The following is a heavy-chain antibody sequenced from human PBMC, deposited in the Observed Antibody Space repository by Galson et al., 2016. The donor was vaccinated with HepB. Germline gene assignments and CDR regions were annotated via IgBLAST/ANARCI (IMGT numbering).Heavy chain of an antibody. Sequence: SLRLSCAGSGFSFSSYGMHWVRQAPGKGLEWVGLISYDGNGKYYGDSVKGRFTISRDNSKKTLILQMNSLRPEDTAVYYCAKDRFYGFSFDYWGQGTLVTVSS. D-gene: IGHD4-17*01. CDR3: AKDRFYGFSFDY. V-gene: IGHV3-30*18. J-gene: IGHJ4*02. CDR1: GFSFSSYG. CDR2: ISYDGNGK.